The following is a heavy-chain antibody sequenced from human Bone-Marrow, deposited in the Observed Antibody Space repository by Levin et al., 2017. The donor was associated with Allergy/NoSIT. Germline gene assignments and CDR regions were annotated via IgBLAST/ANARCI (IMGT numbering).Heavy chain of an antibody. CDR2: IYASGST. D-gene: IGHD5-12*01. Sequence: SQTLSLTCTVSGGSISSYYWSWIRQPAGKGLEWIGRIYASGSTNYNPSLKSRVTMSIDTSKNQFSLKLSSVTAADTAVYYCARGPYGGYGGHFDYWGQGTLVTVSS. CDR1: GGSISSYY. J-gene: IGHJ4*02. CDR3: ARGPYGGYGGHFDY. V-gene: IGHV4-4*07.